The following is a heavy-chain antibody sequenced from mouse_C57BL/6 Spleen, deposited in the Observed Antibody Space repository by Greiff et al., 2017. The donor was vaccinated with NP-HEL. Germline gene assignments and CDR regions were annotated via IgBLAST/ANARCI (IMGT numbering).Heavy chain of an antibody. V-gene: IGHV1-15*01. Sequence: QVQLKQSGAELVRPGASVTLSCKASGYTFTDYEMHWVKQTPVHGLEWIGAIDPETGGTAYNQKFKGKAILTADKSSSTAYMELRSLTSEDSAVYYCTRHPPWYFDVWGTGTTVTVSS. CDR3: TRHPPWYFDV. CDR2: IDPETGGT. J-gene: IGHJ1*03. CDR1: GYTFTDYE.